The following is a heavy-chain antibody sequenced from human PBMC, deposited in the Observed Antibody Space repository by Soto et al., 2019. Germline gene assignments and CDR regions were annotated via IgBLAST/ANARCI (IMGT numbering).Heavy chain of an antibody. J-gene: IGHJ3*02. CDR1: GYTFTSYG. CDR3: AIWGRSIAAAGDAFDI. Sequence: VKVSCKASGYTFTSYGISWVRQAPGQGLEWMGWISAYNGNTNYAQKLQGRVTMTTDTSTSTAYMELRSLRSDDTAVYYCAIWGRSIAAAGDAFDIWGQGTMVTVSS. D-gene: IGHD6-13*01. V-gene: IGHV1-18*01. CDR2: ISAYNGNT.